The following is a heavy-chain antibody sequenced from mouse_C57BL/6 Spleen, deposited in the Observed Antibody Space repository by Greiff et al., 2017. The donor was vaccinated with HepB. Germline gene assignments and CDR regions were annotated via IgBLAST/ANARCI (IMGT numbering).Heavy chain of an antibody. CDR1: GYAFSSYW. CDR2: IYPGDGDT. D-gene: IGHD1-1*01. V-gene: IGHV1-80*01. CDR3: ARRKSYYGSSYGYFDV. Sequence: QVQLKESGAELVKPGASVKISCKASGYAFSSYWMNWVKQRPGKGLEWIGQIYPGDGDTNYNGKFKGKATLTADKSSSTAYMQLSSLTSEDSAVYFCARRKSYYGSSYGYFDVWGTGTTVTVSS. J-gene: IGHJ1*03.